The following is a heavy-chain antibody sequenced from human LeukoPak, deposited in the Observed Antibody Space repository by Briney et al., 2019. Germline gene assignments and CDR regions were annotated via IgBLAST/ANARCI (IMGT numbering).Heavy chain of an antibody. Sequence: SETLSLTCAVYGGSLSGYYWSWIRQPPGKGLEWIGEINHSGSTNYNPSLKSRVTISVDTSKNQFSLKLSSVTAADTAVYYCARAVNPMPITILPTLNWFDPWGQGTLVTVSS. V-gene: IGHV4-34*01. CDR3: ARAVNPMPITILPTLNWFDP. CDR1: GGSLSGYY. D-gene: IGHD3-3*01. CDR2: INHSGST. J-gene: IGHJ5*02.